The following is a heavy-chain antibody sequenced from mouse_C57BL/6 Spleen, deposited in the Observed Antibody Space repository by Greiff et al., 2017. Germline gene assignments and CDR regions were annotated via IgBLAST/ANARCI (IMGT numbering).Heavy chain of an antibody. Sequence: VQLQQPGAELVKPGASVKVSCKASGYTFTSYWMHWVKQRPGQGLEWIGRIHPSDSDTNYNQKFKGKATLTVDKSSSTAYMQLSSLTSEDSAVYYCALLAYYYAMDYWGQGTSVTVSS. J-gene: IGHJ4*01. CDR3: ALLAYYYAMDY. V-gene: IGHV1-74*01. D-gene: IGHD2-10*01. CDR2: IHPSDSDT. CDR1: GYTFTSYW.